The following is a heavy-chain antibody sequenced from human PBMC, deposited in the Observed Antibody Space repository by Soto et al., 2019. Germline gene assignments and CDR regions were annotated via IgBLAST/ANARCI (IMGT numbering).Heavy chain of an antibody. Sequence: QVQLVESGGGVVQPGRSLRLSCAASGFTFSSYAMHWVRQAPGKGLEWVAVISYDGSNKYYADSVKARFTISRDNSKNXXYXQXXSLRAEDTAVYYCARDAQGYSYYDILPGYYYGMDVWGQGTTVTVSS. D-gene: IGHD3-9*01. CDR1: GFTFSSYA. CDR2: ISYDGSNK. CDR3: ARDAQGYSYYDILPGYYYGMDV. V-gene: IGHV3-30-3*01. J-gene: IGHJ6*02.